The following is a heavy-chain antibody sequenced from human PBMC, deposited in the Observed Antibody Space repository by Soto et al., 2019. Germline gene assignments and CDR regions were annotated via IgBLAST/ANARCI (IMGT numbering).Heavy chain of an antibody. D-gene: IGHD2-2*01. V-gene: IGHV1-3*01. CDR1: GYTFSSYA. CDR3: ARDGCSSTSCYVGNYMDV. J-gene: IGHJ6*03. CDR2: INAGNGST. Sequence: GASVKVSCKASGYTFSSYALHWVRQAPGPRLEWMGWINAGNGSTKYSQKFQGRVTINRDTSATTVYMELSSLRSEDTAVYYCARDGCSSTSCYVGNYMDVWGKGTTVTVSS.